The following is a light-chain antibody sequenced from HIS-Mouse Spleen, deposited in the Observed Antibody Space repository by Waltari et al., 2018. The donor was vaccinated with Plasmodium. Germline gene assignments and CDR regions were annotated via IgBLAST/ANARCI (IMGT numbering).Light chain of an antibody. CDR3: YSTDSSGNHRV. J-gene: IGLJ3*02. Sequence: SYALTQPPSVSVSPGQTPRITCSGDALPKKYPYWYQQKSGQAPVLVIDGDSKRPAGIPERVAGSSSGTMATLTISGAQVEDEADYYCYSTDSSGNHRVFGGGTKLTVL. V-gene: IGLV3-10*01. CDR1: ALPKKY. CDR2: GDS.